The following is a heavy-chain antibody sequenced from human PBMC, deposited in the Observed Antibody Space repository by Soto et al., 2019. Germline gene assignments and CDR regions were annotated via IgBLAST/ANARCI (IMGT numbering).Heavy chain of an antibody. V-gene: IGHV1-2*02. D-gene: IGHD5-18*01. CDR2: INPNSGGT. CDR1: GYTFTGYY. CDR3: ARTAMVTYYYYGMDV. J-gene: IGHJ6*02. Sequence: QVQLVQSGAEVRKPGASVTVSCKASGYTFTGYYMHWVRQAPGQGLEWMGWINPNSGGTNYAQKFQGRVTMTRDTSISTAYMELSRLRSDDTAVYYCARTAMVTYYYYGMDVWGQGTTVTVSS.